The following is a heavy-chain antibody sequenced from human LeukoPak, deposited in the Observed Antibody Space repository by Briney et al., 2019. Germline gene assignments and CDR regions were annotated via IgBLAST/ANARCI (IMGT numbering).Heavy chain of an antibody. V-gene: IGHV3-15*01. J-gene: IGHJ5*02. D-gene: IGHD3-22*01. CDR2: IKSKTDGGTT. CDR1: GFTFSNAW. Sequence: GGSLRLSCAASGFTFSNAWMSWVRQAPGKGLEWVGRIKSKTDGGTTDYAAPVKGRFTISRDDSKNTLYLQMNSLKTEDTAVYYCTTEVDYYDSSGYYLPWGQGTLVTVPS. CDR3: TTEVDYYDSSGYYLP.